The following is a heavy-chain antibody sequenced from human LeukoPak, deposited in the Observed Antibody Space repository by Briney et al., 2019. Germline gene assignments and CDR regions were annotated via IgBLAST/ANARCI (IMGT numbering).Heavy chain of an antibody. CDR2: INHSGST. Sequence: PSETLSLTCAVYGGSFSGYYWSWIRQPPGKGLEWIGEINHSGSTNYNPSLKSRVTISVDTSKNQFSLKLSSVTAADTAVYYCASSDDYGDYWGQGTLVTVSS. CDR3: ASSDDYGDY. V-gene: IGHV4-34*01. J-gene: IGHJ4*02. CDR1: GGSFSGYY.